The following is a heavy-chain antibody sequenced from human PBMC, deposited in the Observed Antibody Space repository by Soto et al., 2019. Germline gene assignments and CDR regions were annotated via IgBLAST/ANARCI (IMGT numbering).Heavy chain of an antibody. CDR1: GFSVSSNS. D-gene: IGHD5-18*01. Sequence: SCAASGFSVSSNSMSWVRQAPGKGLEWVSIFYDGGSTFYADSVKGRFTISRDNSKNTVYLHMNNLRAEDTAVYYCARDAGYNFDYWGQGTLVTVSS. CDR3: ARDAGYNFDY. CDR2: FYDGGST. J-gene: IGHJ4*02. V-gene: IGHV3-53*01.